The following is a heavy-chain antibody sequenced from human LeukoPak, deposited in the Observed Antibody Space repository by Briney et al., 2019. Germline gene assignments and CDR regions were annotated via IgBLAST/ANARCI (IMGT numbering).Heavy chain of an antibody. CDR3: ARDWGYSSGWYRALDY. CDR1: GFTFSSYA. J-gene: IGHJ4*02. V-gene: IGHV3-48*03. Sequence: GRSLRLSCAASGFTFSSYALHWVRQAPGKGLEWVSYISNSGSTTFYADSVKGRFTISRDNAKNSLYLQMSRLRAEDTAVYYCARDWGYSSGWYRALDYWGRGTLVTVSS. CDR2: ISNSGSTT. D-gene: IGHD6-19*01.